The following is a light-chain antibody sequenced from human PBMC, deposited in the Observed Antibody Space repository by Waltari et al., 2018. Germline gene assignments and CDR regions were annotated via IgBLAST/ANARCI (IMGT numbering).Light chain of an antibody. Sequence: DIVLTQAPASLAVSLGERAPITCDSSQSVLYTSNTKNYLTWYQQKPGQPPKLLISWASTRESGVPDRFSGSGSGTDFTLTISSLQAEDVAVYFCQQHFTIPLTFGGGTRVEIK. J-gene: IGKJ4*01. CDR3: QQHFTIPLT. CDR1: QSVLYTSNTKNY. V-gene: IGKV4-1*01. CDR2: WAS.